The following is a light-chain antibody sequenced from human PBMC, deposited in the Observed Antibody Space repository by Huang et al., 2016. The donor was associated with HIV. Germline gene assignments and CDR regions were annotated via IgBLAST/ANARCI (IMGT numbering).Light chain of an antibody. V-gene: IGKV4-1*01. CDR3: LQYYSVPQT. Sequence: DIVMTQSPDSLAVSPGERATINCKSSQTGLYSLNKKNYLAWFQQKPGRPPKLLIYWATTRESGVPDRFSGSGSGTDVTLTINNLQAEDVAVYFCLQYYSVPQTFGHGTKVEIK. J-gene: IGKJ1*01. CDR2: WAT. CDR1: QTGLYSLNKKNY.